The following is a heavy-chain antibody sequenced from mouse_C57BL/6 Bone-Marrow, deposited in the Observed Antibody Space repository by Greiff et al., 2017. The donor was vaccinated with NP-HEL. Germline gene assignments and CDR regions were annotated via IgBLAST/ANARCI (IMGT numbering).Heavy chain of an antibody. CDR1: GFTFSNYW. Sequence: EVKLQESGGGLVQPGGSMKLSCVASGFTFSNYWMNWVRQSPEKGLEWVAQIRLKSDNYATHYAESVKGRFTISRDDSKRSVYLLMNNLRAEDTGIYYCTLYSNYEVNFDYWGQGTTLTVSS. D-gene: IGHD2-5*01. CDR3: TLYSNYEVNFDY. J-gene: IGHJ2*01. CDR2: IRLKSDNYAT. V-gene: IGHV6-3*01.